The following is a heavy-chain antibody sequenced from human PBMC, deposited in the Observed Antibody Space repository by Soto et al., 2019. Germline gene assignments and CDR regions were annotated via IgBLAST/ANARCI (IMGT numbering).Heavy chain of an antibody. CDR1: GFTFSSYW. D-gene: IGHD2-15*01. CDR3: VRTSLVVAAATREDY. J-gene: IGHJ4*02. V-gene: IGHV3-74*01. Sequence: EVQLVESGGGLVQPGGSLRLSCAASGFTFSSYWMHWVRQAPGKGLVWVSRINSDGSSTSYADSVKGRFTISRDIAKNTLYLQMNILRAEDTAVYYCVRTSLVVAAATREDYWGQGTLVTVSS. CDR2: INSDGSST.